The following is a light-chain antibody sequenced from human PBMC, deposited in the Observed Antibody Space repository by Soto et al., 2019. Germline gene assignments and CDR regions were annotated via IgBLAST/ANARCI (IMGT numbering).Light chain of an antibody. V-gene: IGLV2-14*01. Sequence: QSVLAQPASVSRSPGQSIAISCTGTSSDVGRYNYVSWFQQHPGKAPKLMIYDVSNRPSGVSDRFSGSKSGNTASLTISGLQAEDEADYYCSSYKSSNTFVFGTGTKVTVL. J-gene: IGLJ1*01. CDR2: DVS. CDR3: SSYKSSNTFV. CDR1: SSDVGRYNY.